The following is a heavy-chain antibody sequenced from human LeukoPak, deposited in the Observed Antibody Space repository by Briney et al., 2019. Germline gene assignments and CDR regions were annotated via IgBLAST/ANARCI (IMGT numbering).Heavy chain of an antibody. V-gene: IGHV4-59*11. CDR1: GGSISNHY. Sequence: SVTLSLTCTVSGGSISNHYWSWIRQPPGKGLEWIGYIYYNGRTNYNPSLKSRVTVSVDTSKNQFSMKLSSVTAADTAVYYCARLSGLFDSSGYYYSNWFDPWGQGTLVTVSS. J-gene: IGHJ5*02. D-gene: IGHD3-22*01. CDR3: ARLSGLFDSSGYYYSNWFDP. CDR2: IYYNGRT.